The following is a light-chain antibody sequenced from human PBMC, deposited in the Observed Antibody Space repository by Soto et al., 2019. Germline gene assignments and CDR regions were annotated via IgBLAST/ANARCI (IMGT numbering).Light chain of an antibody. CDR2: DAS. CDR3: QHRSNWPWT. V-gene: IGKV3-11*01. J-gene: IGKJ1*01. CDR1: QSVSNF. Sequence: EIVLTQSPATLSLSPGERATLSCRASQSVSNFLAWYQQKPGQAPRLLISDASNRATRLPGRFCGSGSGTDVSLTISSLEPEDFAVYYFQHRSNWPWTFGQGTKGEIK.